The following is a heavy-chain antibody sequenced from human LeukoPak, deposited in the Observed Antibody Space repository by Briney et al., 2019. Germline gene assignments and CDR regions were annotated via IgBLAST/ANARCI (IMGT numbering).Heavy chain of an antibody. V-gene: IGHV3-30-3*01. CDR3: ASSAIRGLLVPLGY. D-gene: IGHD3-10*01. Sequence: GGSLRLSCAASGCTFSSYAMHWVRQAPGKGLEWVAVISYDGSNKYYADFVKGRFTISRDNSKNTLYLQMNSLRAEDTAVYYCASSAIRGLLVPLGYWGQGTLVTVSS. CDR2: ISYDGSNK. J-gene: IGHJ4*02. CDR1: GCTFSSYA.